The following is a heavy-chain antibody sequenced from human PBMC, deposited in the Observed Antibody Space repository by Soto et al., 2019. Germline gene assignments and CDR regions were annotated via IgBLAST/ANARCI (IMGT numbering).Heavy chain of an antibody. V-gene: IGHV4-61*01. CDR2: IYYSGST. D-gene: IGHD6-19*01. CDR1: GGSVSSGSYY. CDR3: ARGLVAGYYYYYYMDV. J-gene: IGHJ6*03. Sequence: SETLSLTCTVSGGSVSSGSYYWSWIRQPPGKGLEWIGYIYYSGSTNYNPSLKSRVTISVDTSKNQFSLKLSSVTAADTAVYYCARGLVAGYYYYYYMDVWGKGTTVTVSS.